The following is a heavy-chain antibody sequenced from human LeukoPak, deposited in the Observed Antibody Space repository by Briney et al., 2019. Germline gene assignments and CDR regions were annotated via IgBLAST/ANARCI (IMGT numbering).Heavy chain of an antibody. Sequence: SETLSLTCAVYGGSFSNYYWSWIRQPPGKGLEWIGEINHSGSTNYNPSLKSRVTISVDTSKNQFSLKLSSVTAADTAVYYCARARYGDYAHWGQGTLVTVSS. D-gene: IGHD4-17*01. V-gene: IGHV4-34*01. CDR3: ARARYGDYAH. J-gene: IGHJ4*02. CDR1: GGSFSNYY. CDR2: INHSGST.